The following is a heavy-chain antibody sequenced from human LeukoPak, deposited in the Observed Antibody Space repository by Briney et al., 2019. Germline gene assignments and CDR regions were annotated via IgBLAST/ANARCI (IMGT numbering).Heavy chain of an antibody. CDR2: ISYDGSNK. CDR1: GFTFSSYA. Sequence: GGSLRLSCAASGFTFSSYAMSWVRQAPGKGLEWVAVISYDGSNKYYADSVKGRFTISRDNSKNTLYLQMNSLRAEDTAVYYCAKPVSAAQTQFDYWGQGTLVTVSS. D-gene: IGHD6-13*01. CDR3: AKPVSAAQTQFDY. V-gene: IGHV3-30*18. J-gene: IGHJ4*02.